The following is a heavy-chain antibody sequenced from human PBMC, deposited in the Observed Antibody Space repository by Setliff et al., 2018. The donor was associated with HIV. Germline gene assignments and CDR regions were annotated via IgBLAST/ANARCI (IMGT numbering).Heavy chain of an antibody. V-gene: IGHV1-18*01. CDR1: GYSFSSYG. CDR3: ARMRDGHNIREGAFDI. J-gene: IGHJ3*02. D-gene: IGHD1-20*01. CDR2: MSTDNGNT. Sequence: RASVKVSCKASGYSFSSYGIGWVRLAPGQGLEWMGWMSTDNGNTNYAQKVQGRVTMTTDTGTRTAYMELRSLRSDDTAMYYCARMRDGHNIREGAFDIWGQGTMVTVSS.